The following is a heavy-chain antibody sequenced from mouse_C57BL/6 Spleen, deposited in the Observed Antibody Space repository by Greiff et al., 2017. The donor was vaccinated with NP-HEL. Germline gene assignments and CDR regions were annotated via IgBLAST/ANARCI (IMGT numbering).Heavy chain of an antibody. CDR3: ARGPVITTVVAPYYAMDY. D-gene: IGHD1-1*01. J-gene: IGHJ4*01. CDR2: IDPEDGET. CDR1: GFNIKDYY. V-gene: IGHV14-2*01. Sequence: EVKLQESGAELVKPGASVKLSCTASGFNIKDYYMHWVKQRTEQGLEWIGRIDPEDGETKYVPKFQGKATITADTSSNQAYLPLSSLTSEDTAVYYCARGPVITTVVAPYYAMDYWGQGTSVTVSS.